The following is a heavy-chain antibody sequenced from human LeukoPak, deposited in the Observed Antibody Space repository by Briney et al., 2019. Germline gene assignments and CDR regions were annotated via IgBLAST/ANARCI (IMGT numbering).Heavy chain of an antibody. CDR3: AKEIWPTVTTPGHTHFDY. CDR2: ITSGSSYI. CDR1: GFTFSSYN. D-gene: IGHD4-17*01. Sequence: GGSLRLSCAASGFTFSSYNMNWVRQAPGKGLEWVSSITSGSSYIYYADSVKGRFTISRDNSKNTLCLQMNSLRAEDTAVYYCAKEIWPTVTTPGHTHFDYWGQGTLVTVSS. J-gene: IGHJ4*02. V-gene: IGHV3-21*01.